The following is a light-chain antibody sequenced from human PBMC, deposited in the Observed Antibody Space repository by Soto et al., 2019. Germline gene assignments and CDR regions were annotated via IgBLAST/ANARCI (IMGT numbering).Light chain of an antibody. V-gene: IGLV1-51*01. CDR2: DNN. CDR3: GTWDSSLSANWV. J-gene: IGLJ3*02. CDR1: SSNIGNNY. Sequence: QSVLTQPPSVSAAPGQKVTISCSGSSSNIGNNYVSWYQQLPGTAPKLLIYDNNKRPSGIPDRFSGSKSGTSATLGITRLQTGDEADYYCGTWDSSLSANWVFGGGTQLTVL.